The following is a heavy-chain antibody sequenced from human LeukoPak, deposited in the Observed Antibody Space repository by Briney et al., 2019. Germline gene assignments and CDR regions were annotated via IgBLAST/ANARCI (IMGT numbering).Heavy chain of an antibody. CDR1: GFTFSSYW. CDR2: IKQDGSEK. Sequence: QSGGSLRLSCAASGFTFSSYWMSWVRQAPGKGLEWVANIKQDGSEKYYVDSVKGRFTISRDNAKNSLYLQMNSLRAEDTAVYYCARDLGSGNTMVRGVPDAFDIWGQGTMVTVSS. D-gene: IGHD3-10*01. J-gene: IGHJ3*02. CDR3: ARDLGSGNTMVRGVPDAFDI. V-gene: IGHV3-7*01.